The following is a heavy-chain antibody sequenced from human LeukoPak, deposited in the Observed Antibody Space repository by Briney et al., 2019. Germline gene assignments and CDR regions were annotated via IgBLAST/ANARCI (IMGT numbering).Heavy chain of an antibody. CDR3: ARDPRVAAAADGYDY. CDR2: ISSSSSYI. V-gene: IGHV3-21*01. J-gene: IGHJ4*02. D-gene: IGHD6-13*01. CDR1: GFTFSSYS. Sequence: GGSLRLSCAASGFTFSSYSMNWVRQAPGKGLEWVSSISSSSSYIYYADSVKGRFTISRDNAKNSLYLQMNSLRAEDTAVYYCARDPRVAAAADGYDYWGQGTLVTVSS.